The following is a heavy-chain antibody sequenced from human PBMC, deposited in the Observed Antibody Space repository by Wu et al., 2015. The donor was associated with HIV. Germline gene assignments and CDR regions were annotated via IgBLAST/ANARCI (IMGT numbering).Heavy chain of an antibody. CDR1: GYNFINYG. V-gene: IGHV1-18*01. CDR3: ARVSYSYGYGDWFDP. D-gene: IGHD5-18*01. J-gene: IGHJ5*02. CDR2: ISAYSGNT. Sequence: QVQLVQSGAEMKKPGASVKVSCKASGYNFINYGITWVRQAPGRRALSGWAWISAYSGNTIIYRSFRARVAMTTDTSTSTAYMELRSLRSDDTAVYYCARVSYSYGYGDWFDPSGRRNRRCRLL.